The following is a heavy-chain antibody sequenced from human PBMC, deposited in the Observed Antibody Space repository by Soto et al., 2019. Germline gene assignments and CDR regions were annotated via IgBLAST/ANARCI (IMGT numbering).Heavy chain of an antibody. D-gene: IGHD1-7*01. CDR2: SSATGSGR. V-gene: IGHV3-23*01. J-gene: IGHJ4*02. CDR1: GFTFSSYG. CDR3: AKDRRAGGNYGFDSDF. Sequence: EVQLLESGGGLVQPGGSLTLSCAASGFTFSSYGMTWVRQAPGKGLEWVSFSSATGSGRYYADSVKGRFTISRDNSKNTLYLQMSTLGADDTAVYYCAKDRRAGGNYGFDSDFWGQGALLIVSS.